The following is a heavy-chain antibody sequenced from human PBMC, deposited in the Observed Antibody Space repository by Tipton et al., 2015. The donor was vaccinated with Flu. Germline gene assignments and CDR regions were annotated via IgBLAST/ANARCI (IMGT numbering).Heavy chain of an antibody. D-gene: IGHD3-10*01. CDR3: AKALLWFGELGWDAFDI. CDR2: ISGSGGST. CDR1: GFTFSSYA. V-gene: IGHV3-23*01. Sequence: SLRLSCAASGFTFSSYAMSWVRQAPGKGLEWVSAISGSGGSTYYADSVKGRFTISRDNSKNTLYLQMNSLRAEDTAVYYCAKALLWFGELGWDAFDIWGQGTMVTVSS. J-gene: IGHJ3*02.